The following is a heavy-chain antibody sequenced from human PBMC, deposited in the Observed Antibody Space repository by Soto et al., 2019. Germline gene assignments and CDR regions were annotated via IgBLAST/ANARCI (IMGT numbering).Heavy chain of an antibody. V-gene: IGHV4-39*01. CDR1: GGSISSSSYY. Sequence: SETLSLTCTVSGGSISSSSYYWGWIRQPPGKGLEWIGSIYYSGSTYYNPSLKSRVTISVDTSKNQFSLKLSSVTAADTAVYYCASRHLHIVVVPAAIKGPFDYWGQGTLVTVSS. CDR3: ASRHLHIVVVPAAIKGPFDY. J-gene: IGHJ4*02. D-gene: IGHD2-2*02. CDR2: IYYSGST.